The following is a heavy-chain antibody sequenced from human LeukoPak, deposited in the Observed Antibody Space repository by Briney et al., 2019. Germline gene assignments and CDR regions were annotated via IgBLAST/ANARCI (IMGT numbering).Heavy chain of an antibody. Sequence: GGSLRLSCAASGFTFSTYSMHWVRQAPGKGLEYVSAISSNGDRTYYANSVKGRFTISRDNSKNTLFLQMGSLRAEDMAIYYCARSRGLDPHYYYYMDVWGKGTTVTVSS. D-gene: IGHD3-10*01. CDR1: GFTFSTYS. CDR3: ARSRGLDPHYYYYMDV. J-gene: IGHJ6*03. V-gene: IGHV3-64*01. CDR2: ISSNGDRT.